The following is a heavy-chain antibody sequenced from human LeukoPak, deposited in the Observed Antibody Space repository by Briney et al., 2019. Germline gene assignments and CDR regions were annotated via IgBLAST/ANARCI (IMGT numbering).Heavy chain of an antibody. CDR3: ASRNDILTGYVFDF. J-gene: IGHJ4*02. CDR1: GGSVSSSIYY. D-gene: IGHD3-9*01. Sequence: TSETLSLTCTVSGGSVSSSIYYWGWIRQPPGKGLEWIGSIYYSGSTSYNPSLKSRVTISVDTSNNQFSLKLISVTAADTAVYYCASRNDILTGYVFDFWGQGTLVTVSS. V-gene: IGHV4-39*01. CDR2: IYYSGST.